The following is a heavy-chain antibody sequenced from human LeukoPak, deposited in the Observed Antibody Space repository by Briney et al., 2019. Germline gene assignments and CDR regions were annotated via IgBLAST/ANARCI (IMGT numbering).Heavy chain of an antibody. V-gene: IGHV3-23*01. Sequence: PGGSLRLPFAASGFTFSAFAINWVRQAPGKALEWVSAVSGSGTNSYYADSVKGRFTISRDNAKNTLYLQMNSLRAEDTAVYYCARPLGSGWFGPFDSWGQGTLVTVSS. CDR1: GFTFSAFA. CDR3: ARPLGSGWFGPFDS. CDR2: VSGSGTNS. D-gene: IGHD6-19*01. J-gene: IGHJ4*02.